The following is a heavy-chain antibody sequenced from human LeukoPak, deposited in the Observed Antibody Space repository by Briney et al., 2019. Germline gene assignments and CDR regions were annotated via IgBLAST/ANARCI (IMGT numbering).Heavy chain of an antibody. V-gene: IGHV3-53*01. CDR2: IYSGGST. J-gene: IGHJ6*03. Sequence: GGSLRLSCAASGFTVSSNYMSWVRQAPGKGLEWVSVIYSGGSTYYADSVKGRFTISRDNSKNTLYLQMNSLRAEDTAVYYCARVPPSSDYYYMDVWGKGTTVTISS. CDR3: ARVPPSSDYYYMDV. CDR1: GFTVSSNY.